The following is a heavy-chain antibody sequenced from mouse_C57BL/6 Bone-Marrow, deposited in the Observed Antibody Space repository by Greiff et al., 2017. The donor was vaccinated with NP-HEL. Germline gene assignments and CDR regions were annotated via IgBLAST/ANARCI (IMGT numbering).Heavy chain of an antibody. CDR2: FYPGSGSI. Sequence: VQLQQSGAELVKPGASVKLSCKASGYTFTEYTIHWVKQRPGQGLEWIGWFYPGSGSIKYNEKFKDKATLTVDKSSSTAYMELSRLTSEDSAVSFCEYHGLGRVLMAYWGQGTSVTVSS. CDR3: EYHGLGRVLMAY. D-gene: IGHD4-1*01. V-gene: IGHV1-62-2*01. CDR1: GYTFTEYT. J-gene: IGHJ4*01.